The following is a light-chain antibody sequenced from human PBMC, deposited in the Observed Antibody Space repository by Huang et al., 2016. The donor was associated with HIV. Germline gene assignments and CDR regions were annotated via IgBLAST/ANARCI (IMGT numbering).Light chain of an antibody. CDR2: DES. CDR3: QQYDNLHT. Sequence: DIQMTQSPSSLSASVGDRVTITCQASQDISNYLNWYQQKPGKAPKLLLYDESNLETGVPSRFSGSRSGTHFTFTINNLQPEDIATYYCQQYDNLHTFGQGTKLEIK. CDR1: QDISNY. J-gene: IGKJ2*01. V-gene: IGKV1-33*01.